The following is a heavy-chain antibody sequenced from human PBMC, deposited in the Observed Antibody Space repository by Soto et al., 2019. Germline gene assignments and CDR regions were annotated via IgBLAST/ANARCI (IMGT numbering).Heavy chain of an antibody. J-gene: IGHJ4*02. CDR3: AKDAKTIAAAGLWPADYFAY. D-gene: IGHD6-13*01. Sequence: PGGSLRLSCAASGFTFSSYGMHWVRQAPGKGLEWVAVISYDGSNKYYADSVKGRFTISRDNSKNTLYLQMNSLRAEDTAVYYCAKDAKTIAAAGLWPADYFAYWGQGTLVTVSS. CDR2: ISYDGSNK. CDR1: GFTFSSYG. V-gene: IGHV3-30*18.